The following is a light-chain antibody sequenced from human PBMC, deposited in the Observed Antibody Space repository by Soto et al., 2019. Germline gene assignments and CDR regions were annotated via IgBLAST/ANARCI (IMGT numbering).Light chain of an antibody. CDR3: QQYGMS. Sequence: EIVLTQSPATLSLSPWETATLSCRASQSVSSSFLAWYQQKPGQAPRLLIYGASSRATGIPDRFSGSGSGTVFTLTISRLEPEDFAVYYCQQYGMSFGRGTKVDIK. J-gene: IGKJ1*01. CDR1: QSVSSSF. V-gene: IGKV3-20*01. CDR2: GAS.